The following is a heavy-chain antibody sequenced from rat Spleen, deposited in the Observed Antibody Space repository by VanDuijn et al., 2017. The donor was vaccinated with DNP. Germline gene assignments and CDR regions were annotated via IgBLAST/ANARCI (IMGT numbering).Heavy chain of an antibody. CDR1: GFTFSGYY. V-gene: IGHV5-7*01. J-gene: IGHJ2*01. CDR2: ISYDGSST. CDR3: ARGNYPGINTFDH. D-gene: IGHD1-4*01. Sequence: EVQLVESGGGLVQPGRSLKLSCAASGFTFSGYYMAWVRQAPTKGLEWVATISYDGSSTYYRDSVKGRFTISRDNAKSTLYLQMNSLRSEDTATYYCARGNYPGINTFDHWGQGVMVTVSS.